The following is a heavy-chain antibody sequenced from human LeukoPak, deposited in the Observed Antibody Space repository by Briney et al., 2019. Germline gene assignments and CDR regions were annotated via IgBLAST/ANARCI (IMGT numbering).Heavy chain of an antibody. CDR3: AKLNVWGSYRSYDAFDI. V-gene: IGHV3-30*02. J-gene: IGHJ3*02. D-gene: IGHD3-16*02. CDR2: IRYDGSNK. CDR1: GFTFSSYG. Sequence: GGSLRLSCAASGFTFSSYGMHWVRQAPGKGLEWVAFIRYDGSNKYYADSVKGRFTISRDNSKNRLYLQMNSLRAEDTAVYYCAKLNVWGSYRSYDAFDIWGQGTMVTVSS.